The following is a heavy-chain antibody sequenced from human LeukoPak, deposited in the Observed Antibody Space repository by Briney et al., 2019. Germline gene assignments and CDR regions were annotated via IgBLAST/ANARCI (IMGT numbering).Heavy chain of an antibody. Sequence: GGSLRLSCAASGFTFSSYGMHWVRQAPGKGLEWVGVISYDGSNKYYADSVKGRFTISRDNSKNTLYLQMNSLRAEDTAVYYCAKDLGTRSYYVSGNYGYDFWGQGTLVTVSS. V-gene: IGHV3-30*18. CDR2: ISYDGSNK. CDR1: GFTFSSYG. J-gene: IGHJ4*02. D-gene: IGHD3-10*01. CDR3: AKDLGTRSYYVSGNYGYDF.